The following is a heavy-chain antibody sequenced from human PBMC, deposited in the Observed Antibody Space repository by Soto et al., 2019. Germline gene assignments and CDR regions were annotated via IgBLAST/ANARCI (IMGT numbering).Heavy chain of an antibody. V-gene: IGHV1-2*04. CDR2: INPNSGGT. CDR3: ARGIAASGNPSFDY. CDR1: GYTFTGYY. Sequence: QVQLVQSGAEVKKPGASVKVSCKASGYTFTGYYMHWVRQATGQGLEWMGWINPNSGGTNYAQKFQGCVTMTRDTSISTAYMELSRLRSDDTAVYYWARGIAASGNPSFDYWGQGTLVTVSS. J-gene: IGHJ4*02. D-gene: IGHD6-13*01.